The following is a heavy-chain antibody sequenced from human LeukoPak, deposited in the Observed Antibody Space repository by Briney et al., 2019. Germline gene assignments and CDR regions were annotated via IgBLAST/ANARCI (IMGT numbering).Heavy chain of an antibody. D-gene: IGHD2/OR15-2a*01. CDR3: VRGCTYCNWKTWFDP. V-gene: IGHV3-13*01. CDR1: GFTFNVYD. J-gene: IGHJ5*02. CDR2: IGTLHDA. Sequence: GRSLRLSCVPSGFTFNVYDMHWVRQAKGKGLEWVSAIGTLHDAYYPDSVKGRFTISRENARNSLYLQMNSLTAGDTAVYYCVRGCTYCNWKTWFDPWGQGTLVTVSS.